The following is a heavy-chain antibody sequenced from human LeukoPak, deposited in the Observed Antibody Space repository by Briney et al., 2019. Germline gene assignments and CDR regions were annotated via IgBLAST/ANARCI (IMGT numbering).Heavy chain of an antibody. J-gene: IGHJ4*02. CDR1: GFTVSSNY. Sequence: PGGSLRLSCAASGFTVSSNYMSWVRQAPGKGLEWVSVIYSGGSTYYADSVKGRFTISRDNSKNTLYLQMNSLRAEDTAVYYCAGAADYGGNSDYYFDYWGQGTLVTVSS. D-gene: IGHD4-17*01. V-gene: IGHV3-66*01. CDR2: IYSGGST. CDR3: AGAADYGGNSDYYFDY.